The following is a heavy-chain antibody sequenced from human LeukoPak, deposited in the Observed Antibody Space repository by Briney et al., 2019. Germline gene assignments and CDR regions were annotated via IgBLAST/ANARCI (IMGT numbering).Heavy chain of an antibody. J-gene: IGHJ4*02. Sequence: PSETLSLTCTVSGGSISSSSYYWGWIRQPPGKGLEWIGSIYYSGSTYYNPSLKSRVTISVDTSKNQFSLKLSSVTAADTAVYYCARSISWYNWNAAGPNPFDYWGQGTLVTVSS. CDR2: IYYSGST. CDR1: GGSISSSSYY. V-gene: IGHV4-39*07. D-gene: IGHD1-1*01. CDR3: ARSISWYNWNAAGPNPFDY.